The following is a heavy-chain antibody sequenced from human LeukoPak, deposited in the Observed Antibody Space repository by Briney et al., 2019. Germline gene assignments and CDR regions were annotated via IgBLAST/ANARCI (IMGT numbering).Heavy chain of an antibody. CDR3: ARYAHGSSGSYYIWDSYYYYYYGMDV. Sequence: SETLSLTCAVYGGSFSGYYWSWIRQPPGKGLEWIGEINHSGSTNCNPSLKSRVTISVDTSKNQFSLKLSSVTAADTAVYYCARYAHGSSGSYYIWDSYYYYYYGMDVWGQGTTVTVSS. CDR2: INHSGST. V-gene: IGHV4-34*01. CDR1: GGSFSGYY. J-gene: IGHJ6*02. D-gene: IGHD3-10*01.